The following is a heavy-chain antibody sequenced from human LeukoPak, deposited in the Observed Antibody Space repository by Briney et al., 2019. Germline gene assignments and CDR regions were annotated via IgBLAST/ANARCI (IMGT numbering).Heavy chain of an antibody. Sequence: GGSLRLSCAASGFTFDDYAMHWVRQAPGKGLEWVSGISGSIGYADSVKGRFTISRDNAKNSLYLQMNSLRAEDTALYYCAKDIRPKAAATYYFDYWGQGTLVTVSS. D-gene: IGHD6-13*01. J-gene: IGHJ4*02. CDR1: GFTFDDYA. CDR3: AKDIRPKAAATYYFDY. CDR2: ISGSI. V-gene: IGHV3-9*01.